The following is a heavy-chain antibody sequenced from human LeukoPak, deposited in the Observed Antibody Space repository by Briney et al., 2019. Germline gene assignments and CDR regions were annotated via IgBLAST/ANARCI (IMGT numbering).Heavy chain of an antibody. V-gene: IGHV1-24*01. Sequence: ASVKVSCKVSGYTLTELSMHWVRQAPGNGLEWMGGFDPEDGETIYAQKFQGRVTMTEDTSTDTAYMELSSLRSEDTAVYYCAGLRCSSTSCYSGFDYWGQGTLVTVSS. CDR3: AGLRCSSTSCYSGFDY. J-gene: IGHJ4*02. D-gene: IGHD2-2*02. CDR2: FDPEDGET. CDR1: GYTLTELS.